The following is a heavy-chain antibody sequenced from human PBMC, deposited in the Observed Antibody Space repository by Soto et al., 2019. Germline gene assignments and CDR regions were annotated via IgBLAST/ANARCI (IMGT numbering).Heavy chain of an antibody. J-gene: IGHJ6*03. Sequence: ASVKVSCKASGYTFTSYGISWVRQAPGQGLEWMGIINPSGGSTSYAQKFQGRVTMTRDTSTSTVYMELSSLRSEDTAVYYCASPSYCSSTSCYNGPWYYMDVWGKGTTVTVSS. V-gene: IGHV1-46*03. CDR1: GYTFTSYG. CDR3: ASPSYCSSTSCYNGPWYYMDV. CDR2: INPSGGST. D-gene: IGHD2-2*02.